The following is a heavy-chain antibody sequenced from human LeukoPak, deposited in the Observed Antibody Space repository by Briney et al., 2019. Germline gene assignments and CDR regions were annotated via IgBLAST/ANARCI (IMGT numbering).Heavy chain of an antibody. CDR2: ISGSGGST. J-gene: IGHJ4*02. D-gene: IGHD1-1*01. CDR1: GFTFSSYA. V-gene: IGHV3-23*01. Sequence: GGSLRLSCAASGFTFSSYAMSWVRQAPGKGLEWVSAISGSGGSTYYADSVKGRFTISRDNSRNTLYLQMNSLRAEDTAVYYCAKSPAVQLERRLWGQGTLVTVSS. CDR3: AKSPAVQLERRL.